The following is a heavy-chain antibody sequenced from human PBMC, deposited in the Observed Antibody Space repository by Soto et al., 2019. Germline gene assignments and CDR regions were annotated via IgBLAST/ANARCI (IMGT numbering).Heavy chain of an antibody. CDR3: ARILKIVATIGDAFDF. J-gene: IGHJ3*01. CDR1: GFTFSSYA. Sequence: GGSLRLSCAASGFTFSSYAMHWVRQAPGKGLEWVAVISYDGSNKYYADSVKGRFTISRDNSKNTLYLQMNSLRAEDTAVYYCARILKIVATIGDAFDFWGQGTMVTVSS. CDR2: ISYDGSNK. V-gene: IGHV3-30-3*01. D-gene: IGHD5-12*01.